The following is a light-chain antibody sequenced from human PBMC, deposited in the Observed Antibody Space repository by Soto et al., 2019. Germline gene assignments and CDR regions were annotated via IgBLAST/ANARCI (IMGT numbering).Light chain of an antibody. CDR2: GAS. Sequence: VMTQSPATLSVSPGERATLSCRASESVSSNLAWYQQRPGQAPRLLIYGASTRATDTPVRFRGSGSGTEFTLTISSLQSEDFAVYYCQQYGSSPWTFGQGTKVEIK. CDR1: ESVSSN. CDR3: QQYGSSPWT. V-gene: IGKV3-15*01. J-gene: IGKJ1*01.